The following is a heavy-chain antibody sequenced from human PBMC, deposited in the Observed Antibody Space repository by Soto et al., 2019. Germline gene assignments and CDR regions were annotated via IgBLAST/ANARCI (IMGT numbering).Heavy chain of an antibody. CDR1: GFTFSSYA. V-gene: IGHV3-23*01. Sequence: EVQLLESGGGLVQPGGSLRLSCAASGFTFSSYAMSWVRQAPGKGLEWVSAISGSGGSTYYADSVKGRFTISRDNSKNTLYLQMNSLRAEDTAVYYCAKDREDDYILGIYSNAFDIWGQGTMVTVSS. CDR3: AKDREDDYILGIYSNAFDI. J-gene: IGHJ3*02. D-gene: IGHD3-16*01. CDR2: ISGSGGST.